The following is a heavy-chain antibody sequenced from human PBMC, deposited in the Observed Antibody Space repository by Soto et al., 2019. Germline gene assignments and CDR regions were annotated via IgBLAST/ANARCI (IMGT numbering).Heavy chain of an antibody. D-gene: IGHD3-10*01. Sequence: ETLSLTCTVSGGSISSYYWSWIRQPAGKGLEWIGRIYTSGSTNYNPSLKSRVTMSVDTSKNQFSLKLSSVTAADTAVHYCARDSDFLLWFRSELWSPWFDPWGQGALVTVS. CDR1: GGSISSYY. CDR2: IYTSGST. CDR3: ARDSDFLLWFRSELWSPWFDP. J-gene: IGHJ5*02. V-gene: IGHV4-4*07.